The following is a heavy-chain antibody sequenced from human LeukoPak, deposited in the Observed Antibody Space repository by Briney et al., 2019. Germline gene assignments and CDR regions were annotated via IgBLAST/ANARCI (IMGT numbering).Heavy chain of an antibody. CDR1: GITFTNYG. J-gene: IGHJ4*02. V-gene: IGHV3-33*01. Sequence: PGTSLRLSCAASGITFTNYGMHWLRQAPGKGLEWVAVIWYDGSSQSYADSVKGRFTISSDNSNNTLYLQMNSLRAEDTAVYYCAALQYSGPGHDSWGQGTLVTVSS. D-gene: IGHD5-12*01. CDR2: IWYDGSSQ. CDR3: AALQYSGPGHDS.